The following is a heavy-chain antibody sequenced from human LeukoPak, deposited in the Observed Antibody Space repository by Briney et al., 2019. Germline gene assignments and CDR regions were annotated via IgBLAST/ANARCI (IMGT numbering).Heavy chain of an antibody. CDR2: IVQDGSEM. CDR3: EREYMGSYDI. Sequence: GGSLRLSCAASEFTFSGTWMSWVRQAPGKGLEWVANIVQDGSEMYYVDSVKGRFTVSRDNAKNSMYVQMNSLRVEDTAVYYCEREYMGSYDIWGQGTMVTVSS. CDR1: EFTFSGTW. V-gene: IGHV3-7*01. D-gene: IGHD3-10*01. J-gene: IGHJ3*02.